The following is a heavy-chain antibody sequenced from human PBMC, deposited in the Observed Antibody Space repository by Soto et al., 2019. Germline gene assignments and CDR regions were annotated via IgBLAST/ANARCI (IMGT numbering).Heavy chain of an antibody. Sequence: GGSLRLSCAASGFTFSSYWMSWVRQAPGKGLEWVANIKQDGSEKYYVDSVKGRFTISRDNAKNSLYLQMNSLRAEDPAVYYCARTAIISIFGVVIGNYFDYWGQGTLVTVSS. CDR1: GFTFSSYW. J-gene: IGHJ4*02. V-gene: IGHV3-7*05. CDR3: ARTAIISIFGVVIGNYFDY. CDR2: IKQDGSEK. D-gene: IGHD3-3*01.